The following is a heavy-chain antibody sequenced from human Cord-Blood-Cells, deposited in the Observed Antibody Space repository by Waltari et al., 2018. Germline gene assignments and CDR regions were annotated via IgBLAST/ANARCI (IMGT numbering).Heavy chain of an antibody. D-gene: IGHD2-2*01. CDR2: IRSKAYGGTT. Sequence: EVQLVESGGGLVQPGRSLRLSCTASGFTFGDYAMSWVRHAPGKGLEWVGFIRSKAYGGTTEYAASVKGRFTISRDDSKSIAYLQMNSLKTEDTAVYYCTRDAAGYCSSTSCYYYYGMDVWGQGTTVTVSS. CDR1: GFTFGDYA. CDR3: TRDAAGYCSSTSCYYYYGMDV. V-gene: IGHV3-49*04. J-gene: IGHJ6*02.